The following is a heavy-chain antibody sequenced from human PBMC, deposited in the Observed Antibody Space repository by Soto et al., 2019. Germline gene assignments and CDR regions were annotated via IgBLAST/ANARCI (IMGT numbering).Heavy chain of an antibody. CDR3: ARSNSSGWFDP. Sequence: SVKVSCKASGGTFSSYAISWVRQAPGPGLEGMGGIIPIFGAANYAQKFKGRVTITAEETTCQAYMELSSLRSEDTAVYYCARSNSSGWFDPWGQGTLVTVSS. J-gene: IGHJ5*02. CDR2: IIPIFGAA. D-gene: IGHD6-19*01. V-gene: IGHV1-69*13. CDR1: GGTFSSYA.